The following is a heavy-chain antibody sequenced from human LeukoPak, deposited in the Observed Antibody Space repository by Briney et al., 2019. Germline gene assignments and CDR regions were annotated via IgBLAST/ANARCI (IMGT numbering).Heavy chain of an antibody. D-gene: IGHD6-13*01. Sequence: GESLKISCKGSGYSFTSYWIGWVRQMPGKGLEWVGVIYPGDSDTRYSPSFQGQVTISADKSISTAYLQWSSLKSSDTAMYFCARRAAAGKETYYYYYYMDVWGKGTTVTVSS. CDR2: IYPGDSDT. CDR1: GYSFTSYW. CDR3: ARRAAAGKETYYYYYYMDV. V-gene: IGHV5-51*01. J-gene: IGHJ6*03.